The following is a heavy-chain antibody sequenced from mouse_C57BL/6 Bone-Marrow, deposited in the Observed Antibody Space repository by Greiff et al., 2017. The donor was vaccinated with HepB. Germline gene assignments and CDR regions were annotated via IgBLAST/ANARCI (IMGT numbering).Heavy chain of an antibody. Sequence: EVKVEESGGGLVQPGGSMKLSCAASGFTFSDAWMDWVRQSPEKGLEWVAEIRNKANNHATSYAESVKGRFTISSDDSKSSVYLQMNSLRAEDTGIYYCTGDYDVYAMDYWGQGTSVTVSS. CDR2: IRNKANNHAT. J-gene: IGHJ4*01. CDR3: TGDYDVYAMDY. V-gene: IGHV6-6*01. CDR1: GFTFSDAW. D-gene: IGHD2-4*01.